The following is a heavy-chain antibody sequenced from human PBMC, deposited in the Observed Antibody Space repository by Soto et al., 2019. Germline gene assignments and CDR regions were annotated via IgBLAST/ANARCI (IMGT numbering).Heavy chain of an antibody. D-gene: IGHD2-2*01. CDR1: GGSISSSSYY. J-gene: IGHJ6*02. CDR3: ARDVNVYGTSRHYNGIDV. CDR2: IYYSGST. V-gene: IGHV4-39*07. Sequence: PSETLSLTYTVSGGSISSSSYYWGWIRQPPGKGLEWIGSIYYSGSTYYNPSLKSRVTISVDTSKNQFSLRLSSVTAADTAVYYCARDVNVYGTSRHYNGIDVWGRGSTVIVSS.